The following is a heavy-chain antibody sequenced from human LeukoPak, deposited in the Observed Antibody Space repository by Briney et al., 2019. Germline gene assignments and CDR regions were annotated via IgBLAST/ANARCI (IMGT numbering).Heavy chain of an antibody. D-gene: IGHD3-10*01. Sequence: ASVKVSCKASGYTFTSYGISWVRQAPGQGLEWMGWISAYNANTNYAQKLQGRVTMTTDTSTSTAYMELRSLRSDDTAVYYCARDRERWFGELLLDYFDYWGQGTLVTVSS. CDR2: ISAYNANT. V-gene: IGHV1-18*01. CDR1: GYTFTSYG. J-gene: IGHJ4*02. CDR3: ARDRERWFGELLLDYFDY.